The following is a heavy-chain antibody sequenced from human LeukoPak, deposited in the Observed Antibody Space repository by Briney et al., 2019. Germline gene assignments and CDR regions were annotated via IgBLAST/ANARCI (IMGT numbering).Heavy chain of an antibody. J-gene: IGHJ4*02. Sequence: PGGSLRLSCATSGFTFSSYTMTWIRQAPGKGLEWVAIINNSGGSTYYVDSVKGRFTVSRDNSKNTLFLQMDTLRAEDTAVYYCTSQTYSGSRRIYSDHWGQGTLVTVSS. CDR2: INNSGGST. CDR3: TSQTYSGSRRIYSDH. D-gene: IGHD1-26*01. V-gene: IGHV3-23*01. CDR1: GFTFSSYT.